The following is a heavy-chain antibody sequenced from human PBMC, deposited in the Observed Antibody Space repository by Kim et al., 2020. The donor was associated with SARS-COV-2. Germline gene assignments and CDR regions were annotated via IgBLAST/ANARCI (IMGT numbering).Heavy chain of an antibody. V-gene: IGHV3-23*01. Sequence: ADSVKGRFTISRDNSKNTLYLQMNSLRAEDTAVYYCAKDLYNWNQYYFDYWGQGTLVTVSS. CDR3: AKDLYNWNQYYFDY. D-gene: IGHD1-20*01. J-gene: IGHJ4*02.